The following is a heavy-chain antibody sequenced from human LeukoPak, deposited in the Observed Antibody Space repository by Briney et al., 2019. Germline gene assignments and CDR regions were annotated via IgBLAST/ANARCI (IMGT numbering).Heavy chain of an antibody. CDR2: ISSSGRTI. CDR3: TTAGAY. Sequence: GGSLRLSCAASGFTFSSYSMNWVRQAPGKGLEWVSYISSSGRTIYYADSVKGRFTISRDNAKNSLYLQMNSLRAEDTAVYYCTTAGAYWGQGTLVTVSS. CDR1: GFTFSSYS. D-gene: IGHD3-10*01. V-gene: IGHV3-48*04. J-gene: IGHJ4*02.